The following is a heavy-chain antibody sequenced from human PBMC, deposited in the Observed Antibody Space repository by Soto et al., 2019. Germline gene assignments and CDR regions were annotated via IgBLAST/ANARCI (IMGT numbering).Heavy chain of an antibody. CDR2: INPATGAA. D-gene: IGHD3-3*01. CDR1: GYPVTAYY. Sequence: QLHLVQSGAVVKKPGASVTVSCSASGYPVTAYYMHWVRQAPGRGLGWMGGINPATGAAKYTQTFQGRVTMTRDTSTSTLFMELSGLTSEDTAVFYCARGGGVGVAGSAAFDMWGQGTLVTVSS. CDR3: ARGGGVGVAGSAAFDM. J-gene: IGHJ3*02. V-gene: IGHV1-2*02.